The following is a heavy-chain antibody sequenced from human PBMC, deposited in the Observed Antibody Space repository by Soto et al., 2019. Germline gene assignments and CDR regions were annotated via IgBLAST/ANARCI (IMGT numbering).Heavy chain of an antibody. V-gene: IGHV4-59*01. D-gene: IGHD1-26*01. CDR1: GGPLTRYY. CDR2: VFHSGIT. CDR3: ARDQNGSPYFDY. Sequence: SETLSPTCTVSGGPLTRYYWSLVRQPPGKGLEWIGYVFHSGITGYNPSLKSRVTISVDASKNLFSLKLISVTAADTAVYYCARDQNGSPYFDYWGQGTLVTVSS. J-gene: IGHJ4*02.